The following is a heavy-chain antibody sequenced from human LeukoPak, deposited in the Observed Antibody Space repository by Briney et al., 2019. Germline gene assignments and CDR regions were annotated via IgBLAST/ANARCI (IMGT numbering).Heavy chain of an antibody. Sequence: PSETLSLTCTVSGASITTYYWSWIRQPPGKGLEYIGQIHSSGSANYNPSLKSRVAMSLDASKNQFSLTVSPVTAADTAIYYCARDILDVGATHYFDYWGQGSLLTVSP. J-gene: IGHJ4*02. CDR2: IHSSGSA. CDR3: ARDILDVGATHYFDY. CDR1: GASITTYY. D-gene: IGHD1-26*01. V-gene: IGHV4-59*01.